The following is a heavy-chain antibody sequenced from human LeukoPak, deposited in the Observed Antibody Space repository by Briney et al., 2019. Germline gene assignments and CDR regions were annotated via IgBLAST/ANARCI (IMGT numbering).Heavy chain of an antibody. Sequence: GGSLRLSCAASGFTVSNAWMSWGRLAPGKGLEWVGRIKSQIGGGTRDYAEPVNGRFTISKDDSKNTLYLQMNGLKTDDTAVYYRTTGDWTAGNWGQGTLVTVPS. CDR2: IKSQIGGGTR. CDR1: GFTVSNAW. J-gene: IGHJ4*02. CDR3: TTGDWTAGN. D-gene: IGHD3/OR15-3a*01. V-gene: IGHV3-15*01.